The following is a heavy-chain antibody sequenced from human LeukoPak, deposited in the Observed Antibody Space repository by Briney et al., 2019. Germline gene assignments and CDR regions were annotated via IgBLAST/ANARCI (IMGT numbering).Heavy chain of an antibody. CDR3: AKGAETGNYYYYYMDV. CDR1: GFTFSSYA. J-gene: IGHJ6*03. Sequence: GGSLRLSCAASGFTFSSYAMHWVRQAPGKGLEWVAVISYDGSNKYYADSVKGRFTISRDNSKNTLYLQMNSLRAEDTAVYYCAKGAETGNYYYYYMDVWGKGTTVTVSS. V-gene: IGHV3-30-3*01. CDR2: ISYDGSNK.